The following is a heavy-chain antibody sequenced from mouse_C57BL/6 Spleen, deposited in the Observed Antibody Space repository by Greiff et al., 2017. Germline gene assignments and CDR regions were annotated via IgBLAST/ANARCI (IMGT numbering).Heavy chain of an antibody. CDR3: AREGDGKDYCGY. CDR1: GYTFTSYW. Sequence: VQLQQPGAELVKPGASVKLSCKASGYTFTSYWMQWVKQRPGQGLEWIGEIDPSDSYTNYNQKFKGKATLTVDTSSSTAYLQLSSLTSADSAVYYCAREGDGKDYCGYWGKGTTLT. V-gene: IGHV1-50*01. D-gene: IGHD3-3*01. J-gene: IGHJ2*01. CDR2: IDPSDSYT.